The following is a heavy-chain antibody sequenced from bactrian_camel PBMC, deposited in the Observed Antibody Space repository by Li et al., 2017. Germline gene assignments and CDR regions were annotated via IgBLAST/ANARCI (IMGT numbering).Heavy chain of an antibody. Sequence: DVQLVESGGGLVQPGGSPRLSCAASGFAFSIYTMTWVRQAPGKGLEWVSAINSGGGSAYYADSVKGRFTISQDSAKNTVYLQMNNLKPEDTAMYYCAASGPFRVTAMQALRTTNYPYWGQGTQVTVS. CDR3: AASGPFRVTAMQALRTTNYPY. J-gene: IGHJ4*01. D-gene: IGHD7*01. CDR1: GFAFSIYT. CDR2: INSGGGSA. V-gene: IGHV3S40*01.